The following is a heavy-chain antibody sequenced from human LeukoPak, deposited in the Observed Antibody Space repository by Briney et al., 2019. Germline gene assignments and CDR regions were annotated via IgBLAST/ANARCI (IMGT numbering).Heavy chain of an antibody. Sequence: PGGSLRLSCAASGFTFTSYSMNWVRQAPGKGLEWVSSISSSSSYIYYADSVKGRFAISRDNAKNSLYLQMNSLRAEDTAVYYCARDRPEYSYYDSSGYYFDYWGQGTLVTVSS. CDR2: ISSSSSYI. D-gene: IGHD3-22*01. CDR1: GFTFTSYS. J-gene: IGHJ4*02. CDR3: ARDRPEYSYYDSSGYYFDY. V-gene: IGHV3-21*01.